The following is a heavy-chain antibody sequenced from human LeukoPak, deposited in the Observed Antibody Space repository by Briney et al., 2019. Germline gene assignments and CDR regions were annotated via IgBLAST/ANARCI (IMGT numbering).Heavy chain of an antibody. CDR1: GFTFSSYV. CDR2: ISGGGIST. D-gene: IGHD3-3*01. Sequence: GGSLRLSCAASGFTFSSYVMSWVRQAPGKGLEWVSSISGGGISTYYADSVKGRFTISRDDSKNTLYLQMNSLKTEDTAVYYCTTDTNIPEITIFGVVIIEFDYWGQGTLVTVSS. V-gene: IGHV3-23*01. J-gene: IGHJ4*02. CDR3: TTDTNIPEITIFGVVIIEFDY.